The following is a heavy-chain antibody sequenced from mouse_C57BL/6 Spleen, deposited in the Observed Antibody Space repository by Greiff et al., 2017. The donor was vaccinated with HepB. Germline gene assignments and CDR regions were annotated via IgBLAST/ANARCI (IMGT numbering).Heavy chain of an antibody. J-gene: IGHJ2*01. CDR3: ARTPLLTHYFDY. Sequence: QVHVKQSGAELARPGASVKLSCKASGYTFTSYGISWVKQRTGQGLEWIGEIYPRSGNTYYNEKFKGKATLTADKSSSTAYMELRSLTSEDSAVYFCARTPLLTHYFDYWGQGTTLTVSS. CDR1: GYTFTSYG. D-gene: IGHD1-1*01. CDR2: IYPRSGNT. V-gene: IGHV1-81*01.